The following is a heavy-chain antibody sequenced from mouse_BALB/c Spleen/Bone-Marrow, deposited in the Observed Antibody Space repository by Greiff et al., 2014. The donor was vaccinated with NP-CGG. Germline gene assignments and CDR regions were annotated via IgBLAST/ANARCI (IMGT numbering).Heavy chain of an antibody. J-gene: IGHJ2*01. V-gene: IGHV1S81*02. CDR1: GYTFTSYW. CDR2: IYPSDGRT. Sequence: QVQLQQSGAGLVRPGASVKLSCQASGYTFTSYWVPWVKPRPGQGLEWVGEIYPSDGRTNYNEKFKSKATLTVDKSSSTAYMQLSSLTSEDSAVYYCARTYFDYWGQGTTLTVSA. CDR3: ARTYFDY.